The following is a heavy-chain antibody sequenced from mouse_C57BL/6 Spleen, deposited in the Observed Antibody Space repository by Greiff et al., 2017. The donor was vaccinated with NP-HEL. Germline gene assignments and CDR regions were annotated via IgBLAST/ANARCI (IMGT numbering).Heavy chain of an antibody. CDR2: IHPNSGST. D-gene: IGHD2-1*01. CDR1: GYTFTSYW. V-gene: IGHV1-64*01. Sequence: VQLQQPGAELVKPGASVKLSCKASGYTFTSYWMHWVKQRPGQGLEWIGMIHPNSGSTNYNEKFKSKATLTVDKSSSTAYMQLSSLTSEDSAVYYCAREGGYGNYFDYWGQGTTLTVSS. J-gene: IGHJ2*01. CDR3: AREGGYGNYFDY.